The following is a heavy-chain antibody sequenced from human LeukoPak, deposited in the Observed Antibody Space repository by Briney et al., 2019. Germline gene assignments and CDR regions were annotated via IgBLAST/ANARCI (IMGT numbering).Heavy chain of an antibody. CDR2: ISGGGGGT. J-gene: IGHJ6*02. CDR1: GLTFSSYA. V-gene: IGHV3-23*01. Sequence: GGSLRLSCAASGLTFSSYAMSWVRQAPGKGLEWVSGISGGGGGTYNADSVKGRFTFSRDNSGNTLYLQMNSLTAEDTAVYYCAKGAVAGNYYYYGMDVWGQGTTVTVSS. CDR3: AKGAVAGNYYYYGMDV. D-gene: IGHD6-19*01.